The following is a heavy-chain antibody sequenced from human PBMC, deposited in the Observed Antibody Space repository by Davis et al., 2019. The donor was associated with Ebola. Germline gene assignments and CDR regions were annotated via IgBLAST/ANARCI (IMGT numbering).Heavy chain of an antibody. V-gene: IGHV3-21*04. Sequence: GESLKISCAVSGFTVSSNYMSWVRQAPGKGLEWVSSISSSSSYIYYADSVKGRFTISRDNAKNTLYLQMNSLRAEDTAVYYCAKMEEWELRLGYWGQGTLVTVSS. CDR3: AKMEEWELRLGY. J-gene: IGHJ4*02. D-gene: IGHD1-26*01. CDR1: GFTVSSNY. CDR2: ISSSSSYI.